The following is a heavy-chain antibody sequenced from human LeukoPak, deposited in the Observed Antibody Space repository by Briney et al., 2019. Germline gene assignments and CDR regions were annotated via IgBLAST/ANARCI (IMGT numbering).Heavy chain of an antibody. J-gene: IGHJ5*02. Sequence: GASVTVSCKASGYTFTSYGISWVRQAPGQGLEWMGWISAYNGNTNYAQKLQGRVTMTTDTSTSTAYMELRSLRSDDTAVYYCARDLRPPYYDYVWGSYRWDWFDPWGQGTLVTVSS. CDR1: GYTFTSYG. V-gene: IGHV1-18*01. CDR3: ARDLRPPYYDYVWGSYRWDWFDP. D-gene: IGHD3-16*02. CDR2: ISAYNGNT.